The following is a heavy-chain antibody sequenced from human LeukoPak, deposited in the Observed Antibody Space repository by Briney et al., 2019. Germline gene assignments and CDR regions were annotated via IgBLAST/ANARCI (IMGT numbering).Heavy chain of an antibody. CDR1: GFTFSSYG. V-gene: IGHV3-30*02. J-gene: IGHJ4*02. CDR2: IRYDGSNK. Sequence: PGGSLRLSCAASGFTFSSYGMHWVRQAPGKGLEWVAFIRYDGSNKYYADSVKGRFTISRDNSKNTLYLQMNSLRAEDTAVYYCARDPRRHYDFWSDPGGYWGQGTLVTVSS. D-gene: IGHD3-3*01. CDR3: ARDPRRHYDFWSDPGGY.